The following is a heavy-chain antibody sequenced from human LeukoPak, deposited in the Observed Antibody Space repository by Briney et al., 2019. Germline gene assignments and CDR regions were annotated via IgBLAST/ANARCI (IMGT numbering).Heavy chain of an antibody. D-gene: IGHD2-15*01. CDR2: IYPGDSDT. J-gene: IGHJ4*02. CDR3: ARSLYCSGGSCYGDFDY. V-gene: IGHV5-51*01. CDR1: GYSFTSYW. Sequence: GESLKISCKGSGYSFTSYWIGWVRQLPGKGLEWMGIIYPGDSDTRYSPSFQGQVTISADKSISTAYLQWSSLKASDTAMYYCARSLYCSGGSCYGDFDYWGQGTLVTVSS.